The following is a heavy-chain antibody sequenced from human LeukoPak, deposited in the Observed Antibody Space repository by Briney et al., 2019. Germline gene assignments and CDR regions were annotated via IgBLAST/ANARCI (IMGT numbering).Heavy chain of an antibody. D-gene: IGHD5-18*01. CDR1: GGSISSYY. CDR3: ARVVDTAMVYP. CDR2: IYHSGST. V-gene: IGHV4-39*07. J-gene: IGHJ5*02. Sequence: PSETLSLTCTVSGGSISSYYWSWIRQPPGKGLEWIGSIYHSGSTYYNPSLKSRVTISVDTSKNQFSLKLSSVTAADTAVYYCARVVDTAMVYPWGQGTLVTVSS.